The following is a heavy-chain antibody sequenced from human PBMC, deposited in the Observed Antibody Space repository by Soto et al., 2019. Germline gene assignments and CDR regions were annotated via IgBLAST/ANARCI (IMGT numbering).Heavy chain of an antibody. CDR3: ASQGQYYPTRH. Sequence: GGSLRLSCAASGITLGDYYMSWIRQAPGKGLEWISYISNFGSPIYYADSVKGRFTVSRDNAKNSLYLQMNSLRAEDTAIYYCASQGQYYPTRHWGQGTLVTVSS. V-gene: IGHV3-11*01. D-gene: IGHD1-26*01. J-gene: IGHJ1*01. CDR2: ISNFGSPI. CDR1: GITLGDYY.